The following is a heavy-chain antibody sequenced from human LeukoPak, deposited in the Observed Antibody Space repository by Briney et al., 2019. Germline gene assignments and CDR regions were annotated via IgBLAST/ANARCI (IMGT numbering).Heavy chain of an antibody. CDR1: GFTFSSYS. D-gene: IGHD3-9*01. J-gene: IGHJ6*02. V-gene: IGHV3-21*01. Sequence: GGSLRLSCAASGFTFSSYSMNWVRQAPGKGLEWVSFISSSSNYIYYGDPVEGRFTISRDNAKNSLYLQMNSLRAEDTAVYYCARDLTGRHYYGLDVWGQGTTVTVS. CDR2: ISSSSNYI. CDR3: ARDLTGRHYYGLDV.